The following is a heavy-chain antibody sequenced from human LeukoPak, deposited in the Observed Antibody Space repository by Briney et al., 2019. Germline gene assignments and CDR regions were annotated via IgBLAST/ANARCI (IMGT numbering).Heavy chain of an antibody. Sequence: GSLRLSCAASGFTFSSYSMNWVRQAPGKGLEWIGSIYYSGSTYYNPSLKSRVTISVDTSKNQFSLKLSSVTAADTAVYYCARHPYGDSETFDYWGQGTLVTVSS. V-gene: IGHV4-39*01. CDR1: GFTFSSYSMN. J-gene: IGHJ4*02. CDR2: IYYSGST. CDR3: ARHPYGDSETFDY. D-gene: IGHD4-17*01.